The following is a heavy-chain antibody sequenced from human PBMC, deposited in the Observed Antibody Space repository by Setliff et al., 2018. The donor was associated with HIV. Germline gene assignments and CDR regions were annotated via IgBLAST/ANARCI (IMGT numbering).Heavy chain of an antibody. D-gene: IGHD3-10*01. V-gene: IGHV1-18*01. J-gene: IGHJ5*01. CDR1: GYTFSSYG. Sequence: ASVKVSCKASGYTFSSYGISWVRQAPGQGLEWMGWVSVYNGKTDYAQKLQGRVTMTTDTSTSTAYMELRSLRSDDTAVYYCARTIGLLWFGELDSWGQGTPGTVPQ. CDR3: ARTIGLLWFGELDS. CDR2: VSVYNGKT.